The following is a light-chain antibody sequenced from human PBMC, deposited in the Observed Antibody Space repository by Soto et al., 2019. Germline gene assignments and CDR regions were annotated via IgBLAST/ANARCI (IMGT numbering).Light chain of an antibody. J-gene: IGKJ4*01. V-gene: IGKV1-39*01. CDR2: LAS. CDR3: QQSLGNPRA. Sequence: DIQLTQSPSNLSASVGDSVTITCRASQKINNFLNWYQQKPGKAPKLLIFLASTLESGVPSRFGGTGSGTDFTLSISSLQPEDSATYYCQQSLGNPRAFGGGTKVEI. CDR1: QKINNF.